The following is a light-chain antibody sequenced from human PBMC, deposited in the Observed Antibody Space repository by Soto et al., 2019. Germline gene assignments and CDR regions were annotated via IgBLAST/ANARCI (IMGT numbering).Light chain of an antibody. Sequence: DIQMTQSPSSLSASVGDTITITCRASQSVRSYLNWYQQKPGKAPDLLIYTTTSLQSGVPSRFSGSGSGTDFTLTISSLQPEDFATYYCQQSYSIPWTFGQGTKVDI. V-gene: IGKV1-39*01. CDR1: QSVRSY. CDR2: TTT. J-gene: IGKJ1*01. CDR3: QQSYSIPWT.